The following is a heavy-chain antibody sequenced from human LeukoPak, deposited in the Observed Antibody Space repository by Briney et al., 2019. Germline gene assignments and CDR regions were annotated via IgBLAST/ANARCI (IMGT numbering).Heavy chain of an antibody. V-gene: IGHV1-46*01. Sequence: ASVKVSCKASGYTFTSYGISWVRQAPGQGLEWMGIINPSGGSTSYAQKFQGRVTMTRDMSTSTVYMELSSLRSEDTAVYYCARPTHSSGWSFDYWGQGTLVTVSS. CDR1: GYTFTSYG. J-gene: IGHJ4*02. D-gene: IGHD6-19*01. CDR2: INPSGGST. CDR3: ARPTHSSGWSFDY.